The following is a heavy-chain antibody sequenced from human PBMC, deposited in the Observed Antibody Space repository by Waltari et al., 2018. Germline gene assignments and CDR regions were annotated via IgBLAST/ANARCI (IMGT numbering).Heavy chain of an antibody. CDR3: AREKYYYDSQFDY. Sequence: QVQLQQWGAGLLKPSETLSLTCAVYGGSFRGYYWSWIRQPPGKGLEWIGEINHSGSTNYNPSLKSRVTISVDTSKNQFSLKLSSVTAADTAVYYCAREKYYYDSQFDYWGQGTLVTVSS. V-gene: IGHV4-34*01. J-gene: IGHJ4*02. CDR1: GGSFRGYY. CDR2: INHSGST. D-gene: IGHD3-22*01.